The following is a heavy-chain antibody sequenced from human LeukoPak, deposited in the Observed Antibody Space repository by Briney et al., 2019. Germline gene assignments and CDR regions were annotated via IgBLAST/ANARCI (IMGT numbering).Heavy chain of an antibody. CDR3: ARDLVTVTKGFDI. V-gene: IGHV4-59*11. CDR2: ISYIGST. Sequence: SETLSLTCAVSADSFSSHYWTWIRQPPGKGLEWIGYISYIGSTNYNPSLKSRVTISIDTSKNQFSLKLTSVTAADTAVYYCARDLVTVTKGFDIWGQGTMVSVFS. D-gene: IGHD4-17*01. J-gene: IGHJ3*02. CDR1: ADSFSSHY.